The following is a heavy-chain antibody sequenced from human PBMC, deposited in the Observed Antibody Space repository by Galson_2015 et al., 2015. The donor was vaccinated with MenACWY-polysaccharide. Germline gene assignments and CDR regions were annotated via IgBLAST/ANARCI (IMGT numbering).Heavy chain of an antibody. CDR2: VSHDGDKD. CDR1: GFPFSTYS. J-gene: IGHJ4*02. D-gene: IGHD2-8*01. CDR3: VRSNNGVDGCFDY. Sequence: SLRLSCAAFGFPFSTYSMQWVRQAPGKGLEWVAVVSHDGDKDFYADSVKGRFTVARDISKNTLYLQMNSLKAEDTAVYYCVRSNNGVDGCFDYWGQGTLVAVSP. V-gene: IGHV3-30-3*01.